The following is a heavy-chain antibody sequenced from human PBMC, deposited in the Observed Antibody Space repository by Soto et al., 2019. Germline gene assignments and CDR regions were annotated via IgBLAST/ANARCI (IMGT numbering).Heavy chain of an antibody. CDR3: ARDPLPSSSWYSTWFDP. V-gene: IGHV1-3*01. CDR1: GYTFTSYA. D-gene: IGHD6-13*01. CDR2: INAGNGNT. Sequence: ASVKVSCKASGYTFTSYAMHWVRQAPGQRLEWMGWINAGNGNTKYSQKFQGRVTITRDTSASTAYMELSSLRPEDTAVYYCARDPLPSSSWYSTWFDPWGQGTLVTVSS. J-gene: IGHJ5*02.